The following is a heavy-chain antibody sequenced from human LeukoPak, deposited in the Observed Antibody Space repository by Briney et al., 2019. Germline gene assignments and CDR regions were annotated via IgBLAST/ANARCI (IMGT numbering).Heavy chain of an antibody. CDR1: GGSISSYY. Sequence: SETLSLTCTVPGGSISSYYWSWIRQPPGKGLEWIGYIYTSGSTNYNPSLKSRVTISVDTSKNQFSLKLSSVTAADTAVYYCARGFDYYYYYMDVWGKGTTVTVSS. J-gene: IGHJ6*03. CDR2: IYTSGST. V-gene: IGHV4-4*09. CDR3: ARGFDYYYYYMDV.